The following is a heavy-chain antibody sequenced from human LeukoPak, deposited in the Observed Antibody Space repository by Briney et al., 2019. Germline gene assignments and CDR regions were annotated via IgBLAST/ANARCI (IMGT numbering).Heavy chain of an antibody. V-gene: IGHV5-51*01. CDR1: GYSFTSYW. CDR2: IYPGDSDT. J-gene: IGHJ6*02. CDR3: ARLGGYDILTGYRYYYGMDV. Sequence: GESLKISCKGSGYSFTSYWIGWVRQMPGKGLEWMGIIYPGDSDTRYSPSSQGQVTISADKSISTAYLQWSSLKASDTAMYYCARLGGYDILTGYRYYYGMDVWGQGTTVTVSS. D-gene: IGHD3-9*01.